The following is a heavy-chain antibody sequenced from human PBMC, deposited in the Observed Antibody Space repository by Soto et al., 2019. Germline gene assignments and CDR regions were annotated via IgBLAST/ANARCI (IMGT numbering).Heavy chain of an antibody. D-gene: IGHD3-9*01. CDR2: FYYTVGT. CDR1: GASISSSRSY. V-gene: IGHV4-39*01. CDR3: ASPRQGNYDSLTAEYAIVY. J-gene: IGHJ4*02. Sequence: SETLSLTCTVSGASISSSRSYWGWVRQPPGKGLEWIVSFYYTVGTYSTYYNPSLKSRVTISGDTSKSQFSLNLRSVTAADTAVYFRASPRQGNYDSLTAEYAIVYWRQGIMVTVSA.